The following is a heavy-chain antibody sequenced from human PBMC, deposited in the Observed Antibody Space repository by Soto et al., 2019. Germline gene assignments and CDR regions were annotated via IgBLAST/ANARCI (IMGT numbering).Heavy chain of an antibody. D-gene: IGHD3-22*01. CDR2: ISAYNGNT. CDR1: GYTFTSYG. V-gene: IGHV1-18*01. J-gene: IGHJ5*02. CDR3: ARDPQDDSSGHYRYNWFDP. Sequence: ASVKVSCKASGYTFTSYGISWVRQAPGQGRVWMGWISAYNGNTNYAQKLQGRVSMTTDTSTSTAYMELRSLRSDDTAVYYCARDPQDDSSGHYRYNWFDPWGQGTLVTVSS.